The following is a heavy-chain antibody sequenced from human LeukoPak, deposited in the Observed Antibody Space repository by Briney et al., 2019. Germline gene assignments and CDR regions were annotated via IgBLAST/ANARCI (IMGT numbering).Heavy chain of an antibody. V-gene: IGHV3-23*01. CDR2: FSGVNPGT. CDR3: AKAPVGHCSGAFCYHFDS. Sequence: GGSLRLSCAASGFTFSTYAMSWVRQTQGKGLKWVAAFSGVNPGTYHANSVKGRFTISRDNSKNTLHLQMSGLRAEDTARYYCAKAPVGHCSGAFCYHFDSWGQGTLVTVSS. CDR1: GFTFSTYA. D-gene: IGHD2-15*01. J-gene: IGHJ4*02.